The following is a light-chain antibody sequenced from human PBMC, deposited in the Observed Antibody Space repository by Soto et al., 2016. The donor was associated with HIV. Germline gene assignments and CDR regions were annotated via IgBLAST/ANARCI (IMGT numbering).Light chain of an antibody. J-gene: IGLJ2*01. V-gene: IGLV3-21*03. Sequence: SYELTQSPSVSVAPGKTARIACGGNNIGSKSVHWYQQKPGQAPVLVVYDDSDRPSGIPERFSGSNSGNPATLTISRVEAGDEADYFCQVWDSSTNHVVFGGGTKLTVL. CDR3: QVWDSSTNHVV. CDR1: NIGSKS. CDR2: DDS.